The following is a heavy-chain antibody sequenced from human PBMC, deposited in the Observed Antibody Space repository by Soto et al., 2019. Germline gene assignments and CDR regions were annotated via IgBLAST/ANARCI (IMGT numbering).Heavy chain of an antibody. CDR1: GFTFSSYA. V-gene: IGHV3-30-3*01. Sequence: GGSLRLSCAASGFTFSSYAMHWVRQAPGKGLEWVAVISYDGSNKYYADSVKGRFTISRDNSKNTLYLQMNSLRAEDTAVYYCARSHSGSYSIPGFDPWGQGTLVTVSS. D-gene: IGHD1-26*01. CDR3: ARSHSGSYSIPGFDP. CDR2: ISYDGSNK. J-gene: IGHJ5*02.